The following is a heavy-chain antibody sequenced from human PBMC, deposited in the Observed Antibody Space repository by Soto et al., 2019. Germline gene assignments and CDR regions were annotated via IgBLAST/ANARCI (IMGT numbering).Heavy chain of an antibody. J-gene: IGHJ4*02. CDR1: GFTFSDYY. V-gene: IGHV3-11*06. CDR3: ARGRLDYGDVIDY. D-gene: IGHD4-17*01. Sequence: PGGSLRLSCAASGFTFSDYYMSWIRQAPGKGLEWVSYTSSSSSYTNYADSVKGRFTISRDNAKNSLYLQMNSLRAEDTAVYYCARGRLDYGDVIDYWGQGTLVTVSS. CDR2: TSSSSSYT.